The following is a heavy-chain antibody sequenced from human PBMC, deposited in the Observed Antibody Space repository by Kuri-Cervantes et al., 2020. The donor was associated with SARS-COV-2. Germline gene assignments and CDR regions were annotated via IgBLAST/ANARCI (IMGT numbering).Heavy chain of an antibody. Sequence: GGSLRLSCAASGFTFSSYSMNWVRQAPGKGLEWVSYISSSSSTTYYADSVKGRFTISRDNAKNSLYLQMNSLRAEDTAVYYCARGRAARYFDYWGQGTLVTVSS. D-gene: IGHD6-6*01. V-gene: IGHV3-48*01. J-gene: IGHJ4*02. CDR1: GFTFSSYS. CDR2: ISSSSSTT. CDR3: ARGRAARYFDY.